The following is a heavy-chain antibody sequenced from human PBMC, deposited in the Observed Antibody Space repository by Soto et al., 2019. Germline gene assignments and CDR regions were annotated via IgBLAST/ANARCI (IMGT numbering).Heavy chain of an antibody. CDR3: ARGRYGDY. Sequence: QVHLVQSGAEVKKPGASVKVSCKGSGYTFTTYGITWVRQAPGQGLEWMGWISAHNGNTNYAQKLQGRVTVTRDTSTSTADMELRSLRSDDTAVYYCARGRYGDYWGQGAVVTVSS. J-gene: IGHJ4*02. CDR1: GYTFTTYG. V-gene: IGHV1-18*01. D-gene: IGHD1-1*01. CDR2: ISAHNGNT.